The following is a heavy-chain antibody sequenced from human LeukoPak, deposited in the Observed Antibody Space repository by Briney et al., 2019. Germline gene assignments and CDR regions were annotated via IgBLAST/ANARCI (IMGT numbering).Heavy chain of an antibody. D-gene: IGHD1-26*01. CDR1: GFTFGRYW. CDR2: IGTYSSYI. Sequence: GGSLRLSCAASGFTFGRYWMVWVRQSPGQGLECVSSIGTYSSYIYYAESVKGRFTVSRDNAQNSLYLQTNSLRAEDTAVYYCAKSGGSENSYYYYYMEVWGKGTTVTVS. V-gene: IGHV3-21*03. CDR3: AKSGGSENSYYYYYMEV. J-gene: IGHJ6*03.